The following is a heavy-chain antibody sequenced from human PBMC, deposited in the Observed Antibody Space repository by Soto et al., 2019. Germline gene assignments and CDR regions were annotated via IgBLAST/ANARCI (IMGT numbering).Heavy chain of an antibody. CDR1: GFTFSSYG. D-gene: IGHD3-22*01. CDR2: IWYDGSNK. CDR3: ARVMKITMIDGGMDV. J-gene: IGHJ6*02. V-gene: IGHV3-33*01. Sequence: GGSLRLSCAASGFTFSSYGMHWVRQAPGKGLEWVAVIWYDGSNKYYADSVKGRFTISRDNSKNTLYLQMNSLRAEDTAVYYCARVMKITMIDGGMDVWGQGTTVTVSS.